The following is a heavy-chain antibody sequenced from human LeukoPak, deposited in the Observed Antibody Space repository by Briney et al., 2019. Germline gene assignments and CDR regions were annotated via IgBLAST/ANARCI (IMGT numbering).Heavy chain of an antibody. J-gene: IGHJ4*02. CDR2: INPNSGGT. D-gene: IGHD5-24*01. Sequence: ASVKVSCKASGYTFTGYYMHWVRQAPGQGLEWMGWINPNSGGTNYAQKFQGRVTMTRDTSISTAYMELSRLRSDDPAVYYCAREFYGPGPVPGWLHQPPLDSWGQGTLVTVSS. CDR1: GYTFTGYY. V-gene: IGHV1-2*02. CDR3: AREFYGPGPVPGWLHQPPLDS.